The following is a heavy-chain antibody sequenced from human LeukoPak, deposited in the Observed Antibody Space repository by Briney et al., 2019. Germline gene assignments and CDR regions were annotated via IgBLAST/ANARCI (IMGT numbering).Heavy chain of an antibody. CDR1: GFTFSSYS. D-gene: IGHD3-10*01. CDR3: ARDTYYYGSGSPGWFDP. J-gene: IGHJ5*02. Sequence: GGSLRLSCAASGFTFSSYSMNWVRQAPGKGLEWVSSISSISSYIYYADSVNGRVTISTDNAKNSLYLQMNSLRAEDTAVYYCARDTYYYGSGSPGWFDPWGQGTLVTVSS. V-gene: IGHV3-21*01. CDR2: ISSISSYI.